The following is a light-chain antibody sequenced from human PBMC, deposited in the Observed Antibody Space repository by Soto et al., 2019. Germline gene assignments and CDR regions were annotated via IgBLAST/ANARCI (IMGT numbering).Light chain of an antibody. V-gene: IGLV2-11*01. CDR3: CSYAATYTLV. Sequence: QSVLAQPCSVSGSPGQSVTISCSGTSSDVGGYNSVSWYQQFPGKAPKLMIYDVTKRPSGVPDRFSGSKSGNTASLTISGLQAEDEADYYCCSYAATYTLVFGGGTKATVL. CDR2: DVT. CDR1: SSDVGGYNS. J-gene: IGLJ2*01.